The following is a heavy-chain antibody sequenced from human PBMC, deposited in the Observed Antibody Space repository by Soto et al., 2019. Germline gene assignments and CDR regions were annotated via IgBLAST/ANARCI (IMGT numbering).Heavy chain of an antibody. Sequence: GGSLRLSCAASGFTFSSYGMHWVRQAPGKGLEWVAVISYDGSNKYYADSVKGRFTISRDNSKNTLYLQMNSLRAEDTAVYYCAKDRDSGYDYLDWYFDLWGRGTLVTVSS. D-gene: IGHD5-12*01. J-gene: IGHJ2*01. CDR1: GFTFSSYG. V-gene: IGHV3-30*18. CDR3: AKDRDSGYDYLDWYFDL. CDR2: ISYDGSNK.